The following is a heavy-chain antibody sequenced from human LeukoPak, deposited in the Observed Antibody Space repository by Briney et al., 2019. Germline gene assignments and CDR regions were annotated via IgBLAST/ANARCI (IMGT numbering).Heavy chain of an antibody. CDR1: GFPFSSYA. CDR3: AREPIDGDYDY. J-gene: IGHJ4*02. Sequence: GGSLRLSCAASGFPFSSYAMSWVRQAPGKGLEWVANIKQDGSEKYYVDSVKGRFTISRDNAKNSLYLQMNSLRAEDTAVYYCAREPIDGDYDYWGQGTLVTVSS. CDR2: IKQDGSEK. V-gene: IGHV3-7*01. D-gene: IGHD4-17*01.